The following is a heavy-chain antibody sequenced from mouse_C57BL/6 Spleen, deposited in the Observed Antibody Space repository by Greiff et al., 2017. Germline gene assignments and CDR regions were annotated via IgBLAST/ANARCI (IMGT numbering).Heavy chain of an antibody. V-gene: IGHV1-80*01. CDR3: ARSGTTVVGGYFDY. D-gene: IGHD1-1*01. Sequence: QVQLQQSGAELVKPGASVKISCKASGYAFSSYWMNWVKQRPGKGLEWIGQIYPGDGDTNYNGKFKGKATLTADKSSSTAYMQLSSLTSEDSAVYFCARSGTTVVGGYFDYWGQGTTLTVSS. CDR2: IYPGDGDT. J-gene: IGHJ2*01. CDR1: GYAFSSYW.